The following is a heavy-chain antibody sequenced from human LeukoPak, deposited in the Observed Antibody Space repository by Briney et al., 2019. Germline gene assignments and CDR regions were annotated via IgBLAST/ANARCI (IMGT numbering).Heavy chain of an antibody. V-gene: IGHV3-33*01. CDR3: ARDLGTTSYFFDY. Sequence: GGSLRLSCAASGFTFTNYGFHWVRQAPGKGLEWVAVIWYDGSNKYYADSVKGRFTISRDNSKNTLYLQMNSLRAEDTAVYYCARDLGTTSYFFDYWGQGTLVTVSS. D-gene: IGHD4-17*01. J-gene: IGHJ4*02. CDR2: IWYDGSNK. CDR1: GFTFTNYG.